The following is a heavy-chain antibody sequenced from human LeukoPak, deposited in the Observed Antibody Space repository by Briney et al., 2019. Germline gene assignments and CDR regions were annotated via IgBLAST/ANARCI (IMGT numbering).Heavy chain of an antibody. V-gene: IGHV4-59*01. CDR2: IYYSGST. J-gene: IGHJ5*02. CDR3: ASHYDFWSGSNWFDP. CDR1: GGSISTYY. Sequence: SETLSLTCTVSGGSISTYYWSWIRQPPGKGLEWIGYIYYSGSTNYNPSLKSRVTISVDTSKNQFSLKLSSVTAADTAVYYCASHYDFWSGSNWFDPWGQGTLVTVSS. D-gene: IGHD3-3*01.